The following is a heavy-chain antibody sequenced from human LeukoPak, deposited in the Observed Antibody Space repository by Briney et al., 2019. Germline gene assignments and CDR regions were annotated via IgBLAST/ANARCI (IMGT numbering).Heavy chain of an antibody. CDR3: ATTTLGYCTNGVCYQFDY. J-gene: IGHJ4*02. D-gene: IGHD2-8*01. Sequence: ASVKVSCKVSGYTLTVLSMHWVRQAPGKGLEWMGGFDPEDGETIYAQKFQGRVTMTEDTSTDTAYMELSSLRSEDTAVYYCATTTLGYCTNGVCYQFDYWGQGTLVTVSS. CDR1: GYTLTVLS. V-gene: IGHV1-24*01. CDR2: FDPEDGET.